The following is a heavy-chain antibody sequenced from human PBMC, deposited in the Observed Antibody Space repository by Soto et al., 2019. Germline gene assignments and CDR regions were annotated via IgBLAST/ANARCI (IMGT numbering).Heavy chain of an antibody. Sequence: GGSLRLSCAASGFTFSSYWMSWVRQAPGKGLEWVANIKQDGSEKYYVDSVKGRFTISRDNAKNSLYLQMNSLRAEDTAVYYCARDRDTVTTSDFDYWGQGTLVTVSS. CDR1: GFTFSSYW. D-gene: IGHD4-4*01. CDR2: IKQDGSEK. V-gene: IGHV3-7*01. CDR3: ARDRDTVTTSDFDY. J-gene: IGHJ4*02.